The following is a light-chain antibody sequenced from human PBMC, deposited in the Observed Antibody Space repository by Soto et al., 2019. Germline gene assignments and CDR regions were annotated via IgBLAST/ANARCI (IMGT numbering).Light chain of an antibody. Sequence: DIQMTQSPSTLSASVGDRVTITCRASQSISSWLAWYQQKPGKAPKLLIYKASSLESGVPSRFSGSGSGTEFTLTISSLQPDDFATYYCQQYTSYSRPFGQGTKVDIX. J-gene: IGKJ1*01. CDR2: KAS. CDR1: QSISSW. V-gene: IGKV1-5*03. CDR3: QQYTSYSRP.